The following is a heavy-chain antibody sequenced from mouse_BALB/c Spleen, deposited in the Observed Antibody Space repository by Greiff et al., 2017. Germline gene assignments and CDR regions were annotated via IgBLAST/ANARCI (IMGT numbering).Heavy chain of an antibody. CDR2: ISSGGST. Sequence: EVQGVESGGGLVKPGGSLKLSCAASGFTFSSYAMSWVRQTPEKRLEWVASISSGGSTYYPDSVKGRFTISRDNARNILYLQMSSLRSEDTAMYYCARVSYYRYDVIYYYAMDYWGQGTSVTVSS. J-gene: IGHJ4*01. V-gene: IGHV5-6-5*01. D-gene: IGHD2-14*01. CDR3: ARVSYYRYDVIYYYAMDY. CDR1: GFTFSSYA.